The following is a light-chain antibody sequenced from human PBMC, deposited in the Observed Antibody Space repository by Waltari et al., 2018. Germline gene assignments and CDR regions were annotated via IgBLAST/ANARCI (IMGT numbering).Light chain of an antibody. CDR1: SSNIGAGYN. CDR2: DNT. CDR3: QSYDSSLSGFYV. J-gene: IGLJ1*01. Sequence: QSVLTQPPSVSGAPGQRVTISCTGSSSNIGAGYNVHCYQKLPGTAPKLLIYDNTNRPSGVPDRFSGSKSGTSASLAITGLQAEDEADYYCQSYDSSLSGFYVFGTGTRVTVL. V-gene: IGLV1-40*01.